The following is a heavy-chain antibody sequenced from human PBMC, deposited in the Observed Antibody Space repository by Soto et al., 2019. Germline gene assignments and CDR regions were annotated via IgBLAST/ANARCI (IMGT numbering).Heavy chain of an antibody. CDR2: ISAYNGNT. D-gene: IGHD3-9*01. CDR1: GYTFTSYG. V-gene: IGHV1-18*04. CDR3: ARDHYDILTGYSPLDY. Sequence: QVQLVQSGAEVKKPGASVKVSCKASGYTFTSYGISWVRQAPGQGLEWMGWISAYNGNTNYAQKLQGRVNMTTDTSTSTAYMELRSLRSDDTAVYYCARDHYDILTGYSPLDYWGQGTLVTVSS. J-gene: IGHJ4*02.